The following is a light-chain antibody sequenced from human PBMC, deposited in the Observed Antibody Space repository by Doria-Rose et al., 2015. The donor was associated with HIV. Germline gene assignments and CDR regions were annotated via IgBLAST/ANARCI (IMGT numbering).Light chain of an antibody. CDR3: HQYGTSWT. J-gene: IGKJ1*01. CDR2: DGS. Sequence: TQSPGTPSLSPGERATLSCRASQSFSSTYLAWYQQKPGQAPSLLTYDGSTRATGIPGRFSASGSGTDFTLTINRLEPEDFALYYCHQYGTSWTFGQGTKVEI. CDR1: QSFSSTY. V-gene: IGKV3-20*01.